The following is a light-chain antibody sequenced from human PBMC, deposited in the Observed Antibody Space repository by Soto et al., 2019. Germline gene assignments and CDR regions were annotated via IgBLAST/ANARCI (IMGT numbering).Light chain of an antibody. CDR2: LEGSGSY. Sequence: QLVLTQSSSASASLGSSVKLTCTLSSGHSSYIIAWHQQQPGKAPRYLMKLEGSGSYNKGSGVPDRFSGSSSGADRYLTISNIQSEDEADYYCETWDSNIWVFGGGTKLTVL. J-gene: IGLJ3*02. V-gene: IGLV4-60*03. CDR3: ETWDSNIWV. CDR1: SGHSSYI.